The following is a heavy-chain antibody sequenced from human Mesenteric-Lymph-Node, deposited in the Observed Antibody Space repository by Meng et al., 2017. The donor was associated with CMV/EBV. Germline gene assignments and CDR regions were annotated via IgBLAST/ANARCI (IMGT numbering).Heavy chain of an antibody. Sequence: SFSGYYWSWIRQPPGKGLEWIGEFNHSGSTNYNPSLKSRVTISVDTSKNQFSLKLSSVTAADTAVYYCAREPLGYSGYDYRGWYFDLWGRGTLVTVSS. V-gene: IGHV4-34*01. CDR2: FNHSGST. CDR3: AREPLGYSGYDYRGWYFDL. D-gene: IGHD5-12*01. J-gene: IGHJ2*01. CDR1: SFSGYY.